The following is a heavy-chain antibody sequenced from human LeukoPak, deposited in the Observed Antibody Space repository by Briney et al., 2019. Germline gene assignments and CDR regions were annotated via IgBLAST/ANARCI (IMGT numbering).Heavy chain of an antibody. D-gene: IGHD3-22*01. CDR1: GFTFSSYA. J-gene: IGHJ3*02. CDR2: ISYDGSNK. CDR3: ARENTDSPAFDI. V-gene: IGHV3-30-3*01. Sequence: GGSLRLSCAASGFTFSSYAMSWVRQAPGKGLEWVAVISYDGSNKYYADSVKGRFTISRDNSKNTLYLQMNSLRAEDTAVYYCARENTDSPAFDIWGQGTMVTVSS.